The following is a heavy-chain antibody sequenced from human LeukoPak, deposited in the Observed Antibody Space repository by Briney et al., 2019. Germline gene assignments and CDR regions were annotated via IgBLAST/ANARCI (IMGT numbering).Heavy chain of an antibody. J-gene: IGHJ3*02. V-gene: IGHV4-4*07. CDR2: IYTSGST. CDR1: GGSISSYY. Sequence: SETLSLTCTVSGGSISSYYWSWIRQPAGKGLEWIGRIYTSGSTNYNPSLKSRVTTSVDTSKNQFSLKLSSVTAADTAVYYCAGGGPYYYGSGSYDAFDIWGQGTMVTVSS. D-gene: IGHD3-10*01. CDR3: AGGGPYYYGSGSYDAFDI.